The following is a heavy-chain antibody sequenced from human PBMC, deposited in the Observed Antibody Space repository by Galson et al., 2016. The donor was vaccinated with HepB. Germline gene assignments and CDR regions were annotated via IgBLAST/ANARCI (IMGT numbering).Heavy chain of an antibody. J-gene: IGHJ5*02. CDR3: ARGPYSSGWYGGNWFDP. CDR1: GGSISSTNW. Sequence: SETLSLTCAVSGGSISSTNWWNWVRQPPGKGLEWIGEIYHSGSTNYNPSLNSRVTMSVDKSKNQVSLKLSSVTAADTAVYYCARGPYSSGWYGGNWFDPWGQGTLVIVSS. D-gene: IGHD6-19*01. CDR2: IYHSGST. V-gene: IGHV4-4*02.